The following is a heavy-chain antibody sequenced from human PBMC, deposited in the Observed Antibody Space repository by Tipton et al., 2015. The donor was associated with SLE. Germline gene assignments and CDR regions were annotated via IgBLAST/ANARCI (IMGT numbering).Heavy chain of an antibody. CDR3: ARHIGWTTATTLRGMDV. D-gene: IGHD1-1*01. J-gene: IGHJ6*02. CDR2: IYHDGTT. CDR1: GDSISSSNYY. V-gene: IGHV4-39*01. Sequence: LRLSCTVSGDSISSSNYYWGWIRQPPGKGLEWIGAIYHDGTTYYNPSLESRLTISVDTSKNQFSLRLRSVTAADTAVYYCARHIGWTTATTLRGMDVWGQGTTVTVSS.